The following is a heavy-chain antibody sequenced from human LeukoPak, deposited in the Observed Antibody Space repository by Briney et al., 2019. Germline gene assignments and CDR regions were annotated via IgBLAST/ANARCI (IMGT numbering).Heavy chain of an antibody. D-gene: IGHD1-1*01. CDR2: INHSGST. V-gene: IGHV4-34*01. Sequence: SETLSLTCAVYGGSFSGYYWSWIRQPPGKGLEWIGEINHSGSTNYNPSLKSRVTISVDTSKNQLSLKLSSVTAADTAVYYCARVTAGFNWFDPWGQGTLVTVSS. CDR3: ARVTAGFNWFDP. J-gene: IGHJ5*02. CDR1: GGSFSGYY.